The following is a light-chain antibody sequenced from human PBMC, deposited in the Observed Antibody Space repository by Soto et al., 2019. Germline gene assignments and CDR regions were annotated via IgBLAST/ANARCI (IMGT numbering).Light chain of an antibody. V-gene: IGKV3-20*01. CDR3: QQYGATRIT. J-gene: IGKJ5*01. Sequence: EIVLTQFPGTLSLSPGERATLSCRASQTVSDNSLAWYQQKVGRAPRALMYGASNRATGIPDRFSGSGSETDFTLTISRLEPEDFAVYYCQQYGATRITFGQGTRLEIK. CDR2: GAS. CDR1: QTVSDNS.